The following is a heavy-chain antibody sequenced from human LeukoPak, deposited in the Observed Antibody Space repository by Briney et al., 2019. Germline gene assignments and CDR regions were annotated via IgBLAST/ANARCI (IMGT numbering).Heavy chain of an antibody. CDR2: MKSKPAGGTI. CDR1: GFTFSSYA. J-gene: IGHJ4*02. CDR3: TTTYHYDSSGYSLYY. D-gene: IGHD3-22*01. V-gene: IGHV3-15*01. Sequence: GRSLRLSCAASGFTFSSYAMHWVRQAPGKGLEWVGRMKSKPAGGTIDYAAPVKGRFTISRDDSKNTLYLQMNSLKTEDTAVYYCTTTYHYDSSGYSLYYWGQGTLVTVSS.